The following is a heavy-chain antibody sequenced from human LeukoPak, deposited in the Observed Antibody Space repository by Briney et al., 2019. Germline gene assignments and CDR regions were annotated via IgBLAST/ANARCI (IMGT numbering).Heavy chain of an antibody. CDR2: ISGGGGST. V-gene: IGHV3-23*01. CDR3: AKESTRGYSYGYQDAFDI. Sequence: PGGSLRLSCAASGFTFSSYAMSWVRRAPGKGLEWVSAISGGGGSTYYADSVKGRFTISRDNSKNTLYLQMNSLRAEDTAVYYCAKESTRGYSYGYQDAFDIWGQGTMVTVSS. J-gene: IGHJ3*02. CDR1: GFTFSSYA. D-gene: IGHD5-18*01.